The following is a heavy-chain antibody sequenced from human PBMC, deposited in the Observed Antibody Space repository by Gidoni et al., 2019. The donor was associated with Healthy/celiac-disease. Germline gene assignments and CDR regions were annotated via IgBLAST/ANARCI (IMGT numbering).Heavy chain of an antibody. CDR1: GGSISSYS. CDR2: IYYSGST. D-gene: IGHD6-6*01. Sequence: QVQLQESGPGLVKPSETLSLTCTVSGGSISSYSWSWIRPPPGKGLEWIGYIYYSGSTNYNPSLKSRVTISVDTSKNQFSLKLSSVTAADTAVYYCARAPSPEYSSSYVSGMDVWGQGTTVTVSS. J-gene: IGHJ6*02. CDR3: ARAPSPEYSSSYVSGMDV. V-gene: IGHV4-59*01.